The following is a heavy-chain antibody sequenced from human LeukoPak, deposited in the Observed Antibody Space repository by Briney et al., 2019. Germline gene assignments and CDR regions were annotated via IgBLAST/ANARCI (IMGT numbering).Heavy chain of an antibody. D-gene: IGHD3-9*01. CDR2: MNPNSGNT. Sequence: ASVKVSCKASGYTFTSYDINWVRQATGQGLGWMGWMNPNSGNTGYAQKFQGRVTMTRNTSISTAYMELSSLRSEDTAVYYCARGDNFHDAFDIWGQGTMVTVSS. CDR1: GYTFTSYD. J-gene: IGHJ3*02. V-gene: IGHV1-8*01. CDR3: ARGDNFHDAFDI.